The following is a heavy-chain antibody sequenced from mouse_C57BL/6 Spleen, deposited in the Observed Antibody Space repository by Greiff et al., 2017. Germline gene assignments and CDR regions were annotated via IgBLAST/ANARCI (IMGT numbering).Heavy chain of an antibody. Sequence: VKLMESGAELVKPGASVKISCKASGYAFSSYWMNWVKQRPGKGLEWIGQIYPGDGDTNYNGKFKGKATLTADKSSSTAYMQLSSLTSEDSAVYFCARSEKSAMDYWGQGTSVTVSS. CDR2: IYPGDGDT. CDR1: GYAFSSYW. J-gene: IGHJ4*01. V-gene: IGHV1-80*01. CDR3: ARSEKSAMDY.